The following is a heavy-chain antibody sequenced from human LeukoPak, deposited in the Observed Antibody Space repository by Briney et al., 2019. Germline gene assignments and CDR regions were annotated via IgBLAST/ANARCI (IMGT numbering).Heavy chain of an antibody. CDR3: ARVIPAPTV. CDR1: GFTFFTDSY. Sequence: ASVRVSFKASGFTFFTDSYVHWVRQAPGQGLEWMGWINPYSGETHYSQKFQGRVTMTRDTSISALYMELRWLTSDDTATYYCARVIPAPTVWGQGTTVTVSS. V-gene: IGHV1-2*02. J-gene: IGHJ6*02. D-gene: IGHD2-2*02. CDR2: INPYSGET.